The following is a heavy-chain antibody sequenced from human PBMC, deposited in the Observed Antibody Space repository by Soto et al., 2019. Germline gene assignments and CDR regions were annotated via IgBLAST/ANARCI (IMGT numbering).Heavy chain of an antibody. CDR3: ARGGYCSSSSCYRVGNY. V-gene: IGHV1-8*01. D-gene: IGHD2-2*02. CDR2: MNPNSGNT. J-gene: IGHJ4*02. CDR1: GYTFTSYD. Sequence: QVQLVQSGAEVKKPGASVKVSCKASGYTFTSYDINWVRQATGQGLEWMGWMNPNSGNTGYAQKFQGRVTMTRNTSISTDYMELSSLRSEDTAVYYCARGGYCSSSSCYRVGNYWGQGTLVTVSS.